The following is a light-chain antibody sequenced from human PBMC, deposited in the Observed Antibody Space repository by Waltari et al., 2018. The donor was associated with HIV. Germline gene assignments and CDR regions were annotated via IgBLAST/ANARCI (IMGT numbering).Light chain of an antibody. CDR3: MQALQAYS. Sequence: IVMTQSPLSLPVTPGESASISCRSSQTLLYSDGYKYLDWYQQKPGQSPRLLVYKTSNRASGVSDRVSGSASGTDFTLRISRVEAEDVGVYYCMQALQAYSFGQGTKLEIK. V-gene: IGKV2-28*01. CDR2: KTS. J-gene: IGKJ2*01. CDR1: QTLLYSDGYKY.